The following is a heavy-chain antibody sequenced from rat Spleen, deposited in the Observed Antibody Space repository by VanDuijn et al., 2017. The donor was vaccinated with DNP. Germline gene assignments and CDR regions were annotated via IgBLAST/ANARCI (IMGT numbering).Heavy chain of an antibody. J-gene: IGHJ4*01. Sequence: EVKLVESGGGLVQSGRSLKLSCVASGFSFSDYNMAWVRQAPKKGLEWVATISTSGSRTYYPDSVKGRFTISRDIAKSSLYLQMNSLKSEDTATYYCARGYRVAINAMDDWGQGTSVTVSS. V-gene: IGHV5-7*01. CDR2: ISTSGSRT. CDR3: ARGYRVAINAMDD. D-gene: IGHD1-11*01. CDR1: GFSFSDYN.